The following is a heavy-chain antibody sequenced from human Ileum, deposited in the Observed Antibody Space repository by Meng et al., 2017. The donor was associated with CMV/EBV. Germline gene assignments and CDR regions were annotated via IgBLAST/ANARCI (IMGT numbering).Heavy chain of an antibody. Sequence: SETLSPTCVVYGGSSSGYYGSWIRQLPGKGLEWNGEINHSGRTNYNPSHKSQVTISVDTSKNQFSLKLSTVTAADTAVYYCERARGYSNYMSLGYYCYGMDVWGQGTTVTVSS. J-gene: IGHJ6*02. CDR3: ERARGYSNYMSLGYYCYGMDV. CDR1: GGSSSGYY. V-gene: IGHV4-34*01. D-gene: IGHD4-11*01. CDR2: INHSGRT.